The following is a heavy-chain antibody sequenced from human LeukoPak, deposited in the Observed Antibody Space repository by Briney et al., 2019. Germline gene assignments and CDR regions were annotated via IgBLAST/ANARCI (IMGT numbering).Heavy chain of an antibody. V-gene: IGHV3-7*05. CDR3: TRVIVEVPGVSDYCDY. CDR2: IQQDGSNK. D-gene: IGHD2-2*01. J-gene: IGHJ4*02. Sequence: GGSLRLSCAASGFTFSSHWMYWVRQAPGKGLEWVANIQQDGSNKYYVDSVRGRFTISRDNAKNSLYLQMNSLRAEDTAVYYCTRVIVEVPGVSDYCDYWGQGTLVTVSS. CDR1: GFTFSSHW.